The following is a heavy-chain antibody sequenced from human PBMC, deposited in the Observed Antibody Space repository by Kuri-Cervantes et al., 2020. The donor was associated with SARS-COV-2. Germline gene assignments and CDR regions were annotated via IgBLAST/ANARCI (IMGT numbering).Heavy chain of an antibody. CDR1: GFTFSGHW. V-gene: IGHV3-74*01. CDR3: VRDGDHWNFDY. D-gene: IGHD1-1*01. J-gene: IGHJ4*02. CDR2: VNPDGSYT. Sequence: GGSLRLSCAASGFTFSGHWIHWVRQAPGEGLVWVSRVNPDGSYTNNADSVKGRFTLSRDNAKNMLFLQMNSLGAEDTAVYYCVRDGDHWNFDYWGQGTLVTVSS.